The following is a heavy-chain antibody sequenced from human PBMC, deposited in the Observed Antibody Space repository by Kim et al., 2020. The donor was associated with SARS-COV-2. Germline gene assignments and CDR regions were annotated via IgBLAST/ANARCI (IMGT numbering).Heavy chain of an antibody. V-gene: IGHV3-23*01. J-gene: IGHJ6*03. Sequence: LSLTCAASGFTFSSYAMSWVRQAPGKGLEWVSAISGSGGSTYYADSVKGRFTISRDNSKNTLYLQMNSLRAEDTAVYYCAKDGPDIVVVPAAMVYYYYMDVWGKGTTVTVSS. CDR2: ISGSGGST. CDR1: GFTFSSYA. CDR3: AKDGPDIVVVPAAMVYYYYMDV. D-gene: IGHD2-2*01.